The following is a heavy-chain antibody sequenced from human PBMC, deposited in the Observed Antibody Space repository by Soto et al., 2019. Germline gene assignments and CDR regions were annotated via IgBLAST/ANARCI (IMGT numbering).Heavy chain of an antibody. CDR2: ISYDGSNK. Sequence: QVQLVESGGGVVQSGRSLRLSCAASGFTFSSYAMHWVRQAPGKGLEWVAVISYDGSNKYYADSVKGRFTISRDNSKNTLYLQMNSLRAEDTAVYYCARDRRMRWWWPGYNWFDPWCQGTLVTVSS. D-gene: IGHD2-21*01. CDR3: ARDRRMRWWWPGYNWFDP. V-gene: IGHV3-30-3*01. CDR1: GFTFSSYA. J-gene: IGHJ5*02.